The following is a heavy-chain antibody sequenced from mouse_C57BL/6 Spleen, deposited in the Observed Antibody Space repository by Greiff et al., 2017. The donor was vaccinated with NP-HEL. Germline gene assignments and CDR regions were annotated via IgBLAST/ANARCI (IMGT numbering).Heavy chain of an antibody. CDR3: AREIYYDYFWFAY. J-gene: IGHJ3*01. Sequence: EVQLLQSGPELVKPGASVKISCKASGYSFTDYNMNWVKQSNGKSLEWIGVINPNYGTTSYNQKVKGKATMTVDQASSTAYMQINSLTSEDSAVYYCAREIYYDYFWFAYWGQGTLVTVSA. CDR1: GYSFTDYN. D-gene: IGHD2-4*01. CDR2: INPNYGTT. V-gene: IGHV1-39*01.